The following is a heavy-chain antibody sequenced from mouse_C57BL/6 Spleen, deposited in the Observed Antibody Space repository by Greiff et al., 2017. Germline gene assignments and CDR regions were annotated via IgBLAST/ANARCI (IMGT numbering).Heavy chain of an antibody. D-gene: IGHD4-1*01. Sequence: VQLQQPGAELVRPGSSVKLSCKASGYTFTSYWMHWVKQRPIQGLEWIGNIDPSDSETHYNQKFKDKATLTVDKSSSTAYMQLSSLTSEDSAVYYCARGLTGTWIAYWGQGTLVTVSA. J-gene: IGHJ3*01. CDR2: IDPSDSET. CDR3: ARGLTGTWIAY. V-gene: IGHV1-52*01. CDR1: GYTFTSYW.